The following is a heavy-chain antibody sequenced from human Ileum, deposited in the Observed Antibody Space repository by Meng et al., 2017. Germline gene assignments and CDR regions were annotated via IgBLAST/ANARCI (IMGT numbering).Heavy chain of an antibody. CDR2: ISASGGT. CDR3: AKPAAGTGWGGS. D-gene: IGHD7-27*01. J-gene: IGHJ5*02. CDR1: GFTFSDYA. Sequence: VRVVWSVGGLVQPGGSLRLSCAASGFTFSDYAMSWVRQAPGKGLEWVSSISASGGTNYADAVKGRFTVSRDNSKNTLFLQMTSLRAEDTAVYYCAKPAAGTGWGGSWGQGTLVTVSS. V-gene: IGHV3-23*04.